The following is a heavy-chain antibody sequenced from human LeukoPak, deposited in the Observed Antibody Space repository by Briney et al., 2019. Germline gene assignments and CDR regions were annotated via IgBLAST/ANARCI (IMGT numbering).Heavy chain of an antibody. J-gene: IGHJ4*02. CDR3: ARDGRITIFEVVIMQFDY. CDR2: ISAYNGNT. D-gene: IGHD3-3*01. CDR1: GYTFTSYG. V-gene: IGHV1-18*01. Sequence: ASVKVSCKASGYTFTSYGISWVRQAPGQGLEWMGWISAYNGNTNYAQKLQGRVTMTTDTSTSTAYMELRSLRSDDTAVYYCARDGRITIFEVVIMQFDYWGQGTLVTVSS.